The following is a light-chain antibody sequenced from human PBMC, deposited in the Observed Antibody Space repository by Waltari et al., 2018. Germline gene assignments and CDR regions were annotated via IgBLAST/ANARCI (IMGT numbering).Light chain of an antibody. CDR1: SGHSSNV. CDR3: QTGGHGTWV. CDR2: VNSDGSH. J-gene: IGLJ3*02. V-gene: IGLV4-69*01. Sequence: QLVLTQSPSASASLGASVKLTYTLSSGHSSNVIAWHQQQAEKGPRYLMKVNSDGSHSKGDKIPDRFSGSSAGAERYLTISNLQSEDEADYYCQTGGHGTWVFGGGTKLTVL.